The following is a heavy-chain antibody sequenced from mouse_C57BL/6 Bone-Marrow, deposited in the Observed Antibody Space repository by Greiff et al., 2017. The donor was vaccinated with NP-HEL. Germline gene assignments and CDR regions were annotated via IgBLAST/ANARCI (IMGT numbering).Heavy chain of an antibody. CDR2: IWSGGST. V-gene: IGHV2-2*01. J-gene: IGHJ4*01. CDR3: AAPPSHYYAMDY. Sequence: VKLMESGPGLVQPSQSLSITCTVSGFSLTSYGVHWVRQSPGKGLEWLGVIWSGGSTDYNAAFISRLSISKDNSKSQVFFKMNSLQADDTAIYYCAAPPSHYYAMDYWGQGTSVTVSS. CDR1: GFSLTSYG.